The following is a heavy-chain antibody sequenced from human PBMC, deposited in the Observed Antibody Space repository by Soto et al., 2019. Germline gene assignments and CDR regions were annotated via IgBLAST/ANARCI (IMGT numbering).Heavy chain of an antibody. CDR1: GYTFTKYI. Sequence: ASVKVSCTASGYTFTKYIIHWVRQAPGQRLEWMGWINAGKGNTKYSQKFQGRVTITRDTSASKAYMELRSLRSEDTAVYYCVRRHVSATGIDWFDHWGQGTLVTVSS. V-gene: IGHV1-3*01. D-gene: IGHD6-13*01. CDR3: VRRHVSATGIDWFDH. CDR2: INAGKGNT. J-gene: IGHJ5*02.